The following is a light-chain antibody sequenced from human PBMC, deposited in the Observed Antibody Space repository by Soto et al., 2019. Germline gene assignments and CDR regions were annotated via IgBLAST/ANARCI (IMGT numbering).Light chain of an antibody. Sequence: QSALTQPPSASGSPGQSVTISCTGTSSDVGGYFSVSWFQQHPGKAPKLMIYEVNKRPSGVPGRFSGSKSGNTASLTVSGLQTEDEADYYCSSFAGSDNVVFGGGTQLTVL. CDR3: SSFAGSDNVV. CDR2: EVN. J-gene: IGLJ2*01. CDR1: SSDVGGYFS. V-gene: IGLV2-8*01.